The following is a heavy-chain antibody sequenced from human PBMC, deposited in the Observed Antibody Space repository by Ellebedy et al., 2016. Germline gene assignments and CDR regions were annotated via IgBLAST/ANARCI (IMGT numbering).Heavy chain of an antibody. CDR1: GGSISSSSYY. CDR3: ARGSLDY. Sequence: SETLSLXCTVSGGSISSSSYYWGWIRQPPGKGLEWIGSIYYSGSTYYNPSLKSRVTISVDTSKNQFSLKLSSVTAADTAVYYCARGSLDYWGQGTLVTVSS. J-gene: IGHJ4*02. V-gene: IGHV4-39*07. CDR2: IYYSGST.